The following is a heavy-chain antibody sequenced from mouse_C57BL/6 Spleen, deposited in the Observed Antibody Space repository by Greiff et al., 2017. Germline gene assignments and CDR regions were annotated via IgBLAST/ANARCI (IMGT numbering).Heavy chain of an antibody. CDR2: IYPGDGDT. D-gene: IGHD4-1*01. J-gene: IGHJ2*01. CDR3: ARSTNWGFDY. V-gene: IGHV1-80*01. Sequence: VQLVESGAELFKPGASGKISCKASAYAFSSYWTNWVKQRPGTGLEWIGQIYPGDGDTNYNGKFKGKATLTADKSSSTAYMQLSSLTSEDSAVYFCARSTNWGFDYWGQGTTLPVSS. CDR1: AYAFSSYW.